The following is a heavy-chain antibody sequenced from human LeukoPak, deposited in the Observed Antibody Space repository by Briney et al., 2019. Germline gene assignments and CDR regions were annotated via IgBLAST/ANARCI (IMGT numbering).Heavy chain of an antibody. D-gene: IGHD3-3*01. CDR1: GGSISSNNYF. J-gene: IGHJ4*02. CDR3: QSRFLEWLLDY. V-gene: IGHV4-39*01. CDR2: NYDSGST. Sequence: TLSLTCTVSGGSISSNNYFWGWIRQPPGKGLEWIGSNYDSGSTYYNPSLKSRVTISVDTSKNQFSLKLNSVTAADTAMYYCQSRFLEWLLDYWGQGTLVTVSS.